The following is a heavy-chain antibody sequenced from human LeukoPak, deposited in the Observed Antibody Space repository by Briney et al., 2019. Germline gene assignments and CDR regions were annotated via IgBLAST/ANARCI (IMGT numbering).Heavy chain of an antibody. V-gene: IGHV4-34*01. CDR1: GGSFSGYY. D-gene: IGHD6-13*01. J-gene: IGHJ4*02. CDR3: ASYSSWYLRFDY. CDR2: INHSGST. Sequence: SETLSLTCAVYGGSFSGYYWRWIRQPPGKGLEWIGEINHSGSTNYNPSLKSRVTISVDTSKNQFSLKLSSVTAADTAVYYCASYSSWYLRFDYWGQGTLVTVSS.